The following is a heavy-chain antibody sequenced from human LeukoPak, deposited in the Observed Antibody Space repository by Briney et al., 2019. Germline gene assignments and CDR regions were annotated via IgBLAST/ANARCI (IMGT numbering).Heavy chain of an antibody. CDR1: GGSISSGGYY. Sequence: SETLSLTCTVSGGSISSGGYYWSWIRQHPGKGLEWIGYIYYSGSTYYNPSLKSRVTISVDMSKNQFSLKLSSVTAADTAVYYCARGEDFDWRYNWFDPWGQGTLVTVSS. D-gene: IGHD3-9*01. CDR3: ARGEDFDWRYNWFDP. J-gene: IGHJ5*02. CDR2: IYYSGST. V-gene: IGHV4-31*03.